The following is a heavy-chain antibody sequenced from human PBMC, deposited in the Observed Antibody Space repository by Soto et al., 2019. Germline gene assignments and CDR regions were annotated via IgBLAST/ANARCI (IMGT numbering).Heavy chain of an antibody. Sequence: ASVKVSCKASGYTFTGYYMQWVRQAPGQGLEWMGWVNPNSGGINYAQKFQGRVTMTRDTSISTAYMELSRLRSDDTAVHSCARWSTYYYDSGGYSLSYYYCLDVWGQGTTFAVSS. CDR2: VNPNSGGI. J-gene: IGHJ6*02. CDR3: ARWSTYYYDSGGYSLSYYYCLDV. D-gene: IGHD3-22*01. CDR1: GYTFTGYY. V-gene: IGHV1-2*02.